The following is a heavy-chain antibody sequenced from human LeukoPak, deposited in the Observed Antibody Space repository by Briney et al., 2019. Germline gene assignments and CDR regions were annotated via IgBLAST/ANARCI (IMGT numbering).Heavy chain of an antibody. Sequence: TLSLTCTVSGGSISSGGYYWSWIRQPPGKGLEWIGYIYHSGSTYYNPSLKSRVTISVDRSKNQFSLKLSSVIAADTAVYYCARDDYGGNFSYWYFDLWGRGTLVTVSS. CDR3: ARDDYGGNFSYWYFDL. J-gene: IGHJ2*01. CDR1: GGSISSGGYY. D-gene: IGHD4-23*01. CDR2: IYHSGST. V-gene: IGHV4-30-2*01.